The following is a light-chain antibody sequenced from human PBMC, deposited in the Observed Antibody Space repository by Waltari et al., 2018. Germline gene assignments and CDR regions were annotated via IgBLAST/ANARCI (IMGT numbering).Light chain of an antibody. J-gene: IGKJ1*01. CDR2: WAS. V-gene: IGKV4-1*01. Sequence: DIVMTQSPDSLAVSLGERATINCKYSESVLYSANNKNYLAWFQQIPGQPPKLLISWASTRESGVPDRFSGSGSGTDFTLTISSLLAEDVAVYYCQQYYITPWTFGQGTKVEIK. CDR3: QQYYITPWT. CDR1: ESVLYSANNKNY.